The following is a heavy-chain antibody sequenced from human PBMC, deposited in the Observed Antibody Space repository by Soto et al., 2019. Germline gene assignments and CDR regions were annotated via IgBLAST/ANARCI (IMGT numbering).Heavy chain of an antibody. CDR3: ARDQRYLTGRRYDY. CDR1: GGSISSGGYY. Sequence: PSETLSLTCTVSGGSISSGGYYWSWIRQHPGKGLEWIGYIYYSGSTYYNPSLKSRVTISVDTSKNQFSLKLSSVTAADTAVYYCARDQRYLTGRRYDYWGQGTLVTVSS. V-gene: IGHV4-31*03. CDR2: IYYSGST. D-gene: IGHD3-10*01. J-gene: IGHJ4*02.